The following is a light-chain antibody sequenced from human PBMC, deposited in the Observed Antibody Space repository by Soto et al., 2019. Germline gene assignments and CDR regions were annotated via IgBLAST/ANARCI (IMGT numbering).Light chain of an antibody. Sequence: QSVLTQPASVSGSSGQSITISCTGTSXDVGGYNYVSWYQQHPGKAPKLMIYEVSNRPSGVSNRFSGSKSGNTASLTISGLQAEDEADYYCSSYTSSSTLDVFGTGTKVTVL. V-gene: IGLV2-14*01. CDR2: EVS. J-gene: IGLJ1*01. CDR3: SSYTSSSTLDV. CDR1: SXDVGGYNY.